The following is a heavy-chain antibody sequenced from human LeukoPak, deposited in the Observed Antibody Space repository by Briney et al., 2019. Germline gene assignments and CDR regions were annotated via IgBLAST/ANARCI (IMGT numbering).Heavy chain of an antibody. CDR2: ITPSGGT. CDR1: GYTFTSYA. V-gene: IGHV1-2*02. Sequence: ASVKVSCKASGYTFTSYAMHWVRQAPGQGLEWMGWITPSGGTNYPQKFQGRVAITRDTSITTAYMDLSRLTSDDTAVYYCARDPPIGGADVFDIWGQGTMVTVSS. CDR3: ARDPPIGGADVFDI. J-gene: IGHJ3*02. D-gene: IGHD3-10*01.